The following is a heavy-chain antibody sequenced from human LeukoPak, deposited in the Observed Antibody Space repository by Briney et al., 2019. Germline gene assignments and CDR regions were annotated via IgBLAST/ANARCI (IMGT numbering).Heavy chain of an antibody. J-gene: IGHJ4*02. CDR1: GYTFTGYY. CDR2: INPNSGGT. D-gene: IGHD6-13*01. Sequence: ASVKVSCKASGYTFTGYYMHWVRQAPGQGLEWMGWINPNSGGTNYAQKFQSRVTMTRDTSISTAYMELRSLRSDDTAVYYCARVDQQAYQYSSRFRFDYWGQGNLVNGS. CDR3: ARVDQQAYQYSSRFRFDY. V-gene: IGHV1-2*02.